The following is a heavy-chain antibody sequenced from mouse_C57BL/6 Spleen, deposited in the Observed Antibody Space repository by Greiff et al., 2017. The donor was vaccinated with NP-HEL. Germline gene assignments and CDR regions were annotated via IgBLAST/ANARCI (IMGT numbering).Heavy chain of an antibody. D-gene: IGHD1-1*01. CDR1: GYTFTSYW. Sequence: VQLQQPGAELVKPGASVKLSCKASGYTFTSYWMQWVKQRPGQGLEWIGEIDPSDSYTNYNQKFKGKATLTVDTSSSTAYMQLSSLTSEDSAVYYCARDYGSSYRAMDYWGQGTSVTVSS. CDR3: ARDYGSSYRAMDY. CDR2: IDPSDSYT. V-gene: IGHV1-50*01. J-gene: IGHJ4*01.